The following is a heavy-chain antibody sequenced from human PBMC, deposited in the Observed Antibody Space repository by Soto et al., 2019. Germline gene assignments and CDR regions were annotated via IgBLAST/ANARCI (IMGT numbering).Heavy chain of an antibody. CDR1: GFSLSTSGVG. J-gene: IGHJ5*02. CDR3: AHRPNMPRKWLRLYGWFDP. V-gene: IGHV2-5*02. CDR2: IYWDDDK. D-gene: IGHD5-12*01. Sequence: QITLKESGPTLVKPTQTLTLTCTFSGFSLSTSGVGVGWIRQPPGKALEWLALIYWDDDKRYSPSLKSRLTITKDTSKNQVVLTMTNMDPVDTASYYCAHRPNMPRKWLRLYGWFDPWGQGTLVTVSS.